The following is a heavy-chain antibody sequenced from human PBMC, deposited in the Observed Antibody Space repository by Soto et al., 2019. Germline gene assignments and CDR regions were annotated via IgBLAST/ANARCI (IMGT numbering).Heavy chain of an antibody. CDR1: GFTLSSHW. Sequence: EVQLVESGGVLAQPGGSLRLSCAASGFTLSSHWMHWVRQAPGKGRVWVSRINRDGSTINYDDSVRGRYTISRDNAKNTLSLQMNSLRAEDTAVYYCARVADCTYSSNCNGRAAFDMWGQGTMVTVSS. CDR2: INRDGSTI. V-gene: IGHV3-74*01. CDR3: ARVADCTYSSNCNGRAAFDM. J-gene: IGHJ3*02. D-gene: IGHD6-13*01.